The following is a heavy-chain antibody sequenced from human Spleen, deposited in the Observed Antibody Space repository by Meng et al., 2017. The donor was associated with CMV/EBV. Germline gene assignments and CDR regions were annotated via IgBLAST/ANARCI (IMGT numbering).Heavy chain of an antibody. CDR1: GFTFSSYA. CDR2: ISGCGGST. CDR3: AKIRNSPGAGWEYYFDY. D-gene: IGHD1-26*01. Sequence: GGSLKISCAASGFTFSSYAMSWVRQAPGKGLEWVSTISGCGGSTYYADSVKGRFTISRDNSKNTLYLQMNSLRAEDTAVYYCAKIRNSPGAGWEYYFDYWCQGTLVTVSS. J-gene: IGHJ4*02. V-gene: IGHV3-23*01.